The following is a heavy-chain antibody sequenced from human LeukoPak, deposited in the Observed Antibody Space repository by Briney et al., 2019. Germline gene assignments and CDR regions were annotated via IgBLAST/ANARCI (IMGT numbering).Heavy chain of an antibody. D-gene: IGHD3-10*01. J-gene: IGHJ4*02. V-gene: IGHV4-34*01. Sequence: PSETLSLTCAVYGGSFSGYYWSWIRQPPGKGLEWIGEINHSGSTNYSPSLKSRVTISADTSKNQFSLKLSSVTAADTAVYYCARRGYYGSGSYWYWGQGTLVTVSS. CDR3: ARRGYYGSGSYWY. CDR2: INHSGST. CDR1: GGSFSGYY.